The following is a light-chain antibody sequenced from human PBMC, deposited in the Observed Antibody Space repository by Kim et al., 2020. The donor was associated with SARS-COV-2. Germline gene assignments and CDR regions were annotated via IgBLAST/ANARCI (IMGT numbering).Light chain of an antibody. CDR3: NSRDSSGNHVV. CDR1: SLRIDY. V-gene: IGLV3-19*01. J-gene: IGLJ2*01. CDR2: GKN. Sequence: ALGQTVRIKCQGDSLRIDYASWYQQKPGQAPVLVIYGKNNRPSGIPDRFSGSSSGNTASLTITGAQAEDEADYYCNSRDSSGNHVVFGGGTQLTVL.